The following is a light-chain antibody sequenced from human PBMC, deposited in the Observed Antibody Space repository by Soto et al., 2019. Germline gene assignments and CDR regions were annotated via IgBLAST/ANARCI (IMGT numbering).Light chain of an antibody. V-gene: IGKV3-15*01. Sequence: ERVMTQTPATLSVSPGERATLSCRASQSVSSDLAWYQQKPGQVPGLLIYGAFNRATGVPARFSGSGSGTEFTLTISSLQSEDFAVYYCQQYNNWPLTFGGGTKVEI. J-gene: IGKJ4*01. CDR1: QSVSSD. CDR3: QQYNNWPLT. CDR2: GAF.